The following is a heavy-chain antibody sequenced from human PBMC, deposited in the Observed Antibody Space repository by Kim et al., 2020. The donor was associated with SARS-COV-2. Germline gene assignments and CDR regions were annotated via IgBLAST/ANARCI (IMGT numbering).Heavy chain of an antibody. Sequence: GGSLRLSCAASGFNFSGSAMHWIRQAPGKGLQWIGRIRSKANTYATSYAASMRGRFTVSRDDSKNTAYLQMNSLKSEDTGMYYCAFTRDGYNLADYWGQG. CDR1: GFNFSGSA. V-gene: IGHV3-73*01. CDR3: AFTRDGYNLADY. D-gene: IGHD5-12*01. J-gene: IGHJ4*02. CDR2: IRSKANTYAT.